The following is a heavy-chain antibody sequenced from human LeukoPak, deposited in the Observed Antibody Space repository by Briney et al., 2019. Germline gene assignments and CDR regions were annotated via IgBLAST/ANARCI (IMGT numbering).Heavy chain of an antibody. CDR3: ARPHSSSWYYFDY. CDR2: IYYSGST. Sequence: KSSETLSLTCTVSGGSISSYYWSWIRQPPGKGLEWIGYIYYSGSTNYNPSLKSRVTISVDTSKNQFSLKLSSVTAADTAVYYCARPHSSSWYYFDYWGQGTLVTVSS. J-gene: IGHJ4*02. D-gene: IGHD6-13*01. V-gene: IGHV4-59*01. CDR1: GGSISSYY.